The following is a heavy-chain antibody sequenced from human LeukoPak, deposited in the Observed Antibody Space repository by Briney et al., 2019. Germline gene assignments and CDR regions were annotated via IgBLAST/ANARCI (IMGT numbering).Heavy chain of an antibody. CDR3: ARPDDSSGYYSHDAFDI. CDR2: IYYSGST. Sequence: SETLSLTCTVSGGSISSSSYYWGWIRQPPGKGLEWIGSIYYSGSTYYNPSLKSRLTISVDTSKNQFSLKLSSVTAADTAVYYCARPDDSSGYYSHDAFDIWGQGTMVTVSS. D-gene: IGHD3-22*01. J-gene: IGHJ3*02. V-gene: IGHV4-39*01. CDR1: GGSISSSSYY.